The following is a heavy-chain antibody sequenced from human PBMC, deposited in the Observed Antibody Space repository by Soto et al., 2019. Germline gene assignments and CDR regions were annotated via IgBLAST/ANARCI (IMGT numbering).Heavy chain of an antibody. Sequence: QVQLQESGPGLVKPSETLSLTCTVSGVSITSYKWTWIRQSPGKGLEWIAYMYSSGSSSYNPSLKSRATISMDTFRNQCFLQLNSATAADTAVYYCAREWSAFDSWGQGILVTVSS. J-gene: IGHJ4*02. CDR1: GVSITSYK. CDR2: MYSSGSS. V-gene: IGHV4-59*01. CDR3: AREWSAFDS. D-gene: IGHD2-15*01.